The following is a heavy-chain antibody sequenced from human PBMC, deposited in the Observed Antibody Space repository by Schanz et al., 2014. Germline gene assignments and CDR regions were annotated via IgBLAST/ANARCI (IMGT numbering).Heavy chain of an antibody. Sequence: QVQLVDSGGGLVKPGGSLRLSCAASGFTFSDYYMTWIRQAPGKGLEWVSDISDSGDSTHYAASVKGRFTISRDNAYNTLFLQIISLSTEDAAVDYCAKMAPAAAYFDSWGQGTLVTVSS. CDR2: ISDSGDST. CDR1: GFTFSDYY. J-gene: IGHJ4*02. CDR3: AKMAPAAAYFDS. D-gene: IGHD2-2*01. V-gene: IGHV3-11*01.